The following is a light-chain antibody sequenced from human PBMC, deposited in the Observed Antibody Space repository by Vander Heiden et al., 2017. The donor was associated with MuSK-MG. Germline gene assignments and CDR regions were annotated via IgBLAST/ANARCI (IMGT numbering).Light chain of an antibody. V-gene: IGLV3-19*01. CDR3: NSRDSSGNHVV. CDR2: GKN. Sequence: SARPHDPALSVTLGQTVPITCPAASLRSYYASWYQQKPGQAPVLVIYGKNNRPSGIPDRFSGSSSGNTASLTITGAQAEDEADYYCNSRDSSGNHVVFGGGTKLTVL. J-gene: IGLJ2*01. CDR1: SLRSYY.